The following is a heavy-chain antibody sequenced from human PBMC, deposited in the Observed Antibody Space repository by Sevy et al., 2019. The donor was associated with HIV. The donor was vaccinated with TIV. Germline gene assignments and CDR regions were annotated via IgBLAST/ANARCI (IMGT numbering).Heavy chain of an antibody. J-gene: IGHJ6*02. CDR2: IYYSGST. CDR3: ARHGASSGYILYYYGMDV. V-gene: IGHV4-59*08. CDR1: GGSISSYY. D-gene: IGHD5-12*01. Sequence: SETLSLTCSVSGGSISSYYWSWIRQPPGKGLEWIGYIYYSGSTNYNPSLKSRVTISVDTSNNQFSLKLSSVTAADTAVYYCARHGASSGYILYYYGMDVWGQGTTVTVSS.